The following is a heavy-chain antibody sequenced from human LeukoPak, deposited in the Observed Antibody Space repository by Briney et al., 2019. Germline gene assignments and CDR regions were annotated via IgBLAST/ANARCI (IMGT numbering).Heavy chain of an antibody. CDR2: IYSGGST. J-gene: IGHJ6*02. CDR1: GFTVSSSY. Sequence: PGGSLRLSCAASGFTVSSSYMSWVRQAPGKGLEWVSVIYSGGSTYYADSVKGRFTISRDNSKNTLYLQMNSLRAEDTAVYYCARDYDFWNGTGMDVWGQGTTVTVSS. CDR3: ARDYDFWNGTGMDV. D-gene: IGHD3-3*01. V-gene: IGHV3-66*01.